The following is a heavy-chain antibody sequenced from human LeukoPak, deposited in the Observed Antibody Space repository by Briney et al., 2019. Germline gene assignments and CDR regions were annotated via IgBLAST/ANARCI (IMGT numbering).Heavy chain of an antibody. CDR3: ARAGVYDFWSGYSYYLDY. D-gene: IGHD3-3*01. V-gene: IGHV4-39*07. CDR1: GGSISSSSYY. J-gene: IGHJ4*02. CDR2: IYYSGST. Sequence: SETLSLTCTVSGGSISSSSYYWGWIRQPPGKGLEWIGSIYYSGSTCYNPSLKSRVTISVDTSKNQFSLKLSSVTAADTAVYYCARAGVYDFWSGYSYYLDYWGQGTLVTVSS.